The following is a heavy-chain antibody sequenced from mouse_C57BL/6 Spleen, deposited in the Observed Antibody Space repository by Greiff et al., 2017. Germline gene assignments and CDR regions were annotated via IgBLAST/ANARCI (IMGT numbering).Heavy chain of an antibody. CDR2: INPNNGGT. J-gene: IGHJ4*01. Sequence: LMEPGASVKISCKASGYTFTDYYMNWVKQSHGKSLEWIGDINPNNGGTSYNQKFKGKATLTVDKSSNTAYMELRSLTSEDSAGYYCARRKDFYAMDYWGQGTSVTVSS. CDR1: GYTFTDYY. V-gene: IGHV1-26*01. CDR3: ARRKDFYAMDY.